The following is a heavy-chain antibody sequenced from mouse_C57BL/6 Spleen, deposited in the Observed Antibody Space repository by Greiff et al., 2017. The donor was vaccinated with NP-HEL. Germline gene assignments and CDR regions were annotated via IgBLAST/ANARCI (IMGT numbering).Heavy chain of an antibody. J-gene: IGHJ1*03. Sequence: EVQLQQSGGGLVQPGGSLSLSCAASGFTFTDYYMSWVRQPPGKALEWLGFIRNKANGYTTEYSASVKGRFTISRDNSQSILYLQMNALRAEDSATYYCARYIGYFDVWGTGTTVTVSS. CDR2: IRNKANGYTT. CDR1: GFTFTDYY. CDR3: ARYIGYFDV. V-gene: IGHV7-3*01.